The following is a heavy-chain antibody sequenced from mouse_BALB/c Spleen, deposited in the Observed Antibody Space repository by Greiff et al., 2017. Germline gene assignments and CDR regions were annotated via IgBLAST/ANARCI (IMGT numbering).Heavy chain of an antibody. D-gene: IGHD2-10*02. J-gene: IGHJ3*01. Sequence: EVMLVESGGGLVKPGGSLKLSCAASGFTFSSYTMSWVRQTPEKRLEWVATISSGGSYTYYPDSVKGRFTISRDNAKNTLYLQMGSLKSEDTAMYYCTRDLYGNPAWFAYWGQGTLVTVSA. CDR3: TRDLYGNPAWFAY. V-gene: IGHV5-6-4*01. CDR2: ISSGGSYT. CDR1: GFTFSSYT.